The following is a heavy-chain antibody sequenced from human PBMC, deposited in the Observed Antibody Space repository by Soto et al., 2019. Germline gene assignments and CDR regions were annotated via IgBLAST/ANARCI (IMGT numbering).Heavy chain of an antibody. V-gene: IGHV3-72*01. CDR2: IRRKANSYTT. CDR3: ARLGGWSGGSSGMDV. J-gene: IGHJ6*02. CDR1: GLIFSDYH. D-gene: IGHD6-19*01. Sequence: EVQLVESGGGLVQPGGSLRLSCAASGLIFSDYHMDWVRQAPGKGLEWVGSIRRKANSYTTEYAASVKGRFTISRYDSKNSLYLQMNSLKSEDTGVSYCARLGGWSGGSSGMDVWGQGTTVTVSS.